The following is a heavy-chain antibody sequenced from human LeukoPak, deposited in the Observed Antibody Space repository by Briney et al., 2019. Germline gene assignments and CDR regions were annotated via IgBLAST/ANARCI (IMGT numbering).Heavy chain of an antibody. J-gene: IGHJ4*02. CDR2: INHSGST. V-gene: IGHV4-34*01. Sequence: SETLSLTCAVYGGSFSGYYWSWIRQPPGKGLEWIGEINHSGSTKQNPSLKSRVPISVDTSKNQFSLKLSSVTAADTAVYYCARGALRSVVPAAPFDYWGQGTLVTVSS. D-gene: IGHD2-2*01. CDR1: GGSFSGYY. CDR3: ARGALRSVVPAAPFDY.